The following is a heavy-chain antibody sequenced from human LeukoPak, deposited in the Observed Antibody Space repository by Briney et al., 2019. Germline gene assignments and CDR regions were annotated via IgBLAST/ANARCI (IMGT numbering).Heavy chain of an antibody. D-gene: IGHD5-18*01. J-gene: IGHJ4*02. CDR1: GFTVSGNY. V-gene: IGHV3-66*01. CDR2: IYSGGST. CDR3: ARARYSPSYFDY. Sequence: PGGSLRLSCAASGFTVSGNYMSWVRQAPGKGLEWVSVIYSGGSTYYADSVKGRLTTSRDISKNTLYLQMNSLRVEDTAVYYCARARYSPSYFDYWGQGTLVTVSS.